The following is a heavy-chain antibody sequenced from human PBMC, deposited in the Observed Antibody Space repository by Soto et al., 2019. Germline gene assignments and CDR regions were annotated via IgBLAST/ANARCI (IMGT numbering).Heavy chain of an antibody. CDR3: AKGYSSSELFDY. D-gene: IGHD6-6*01. Sequence: QVQLVESGGGVVQPGRSLRLSCAASGFTFSSYAMHWVRQAPGKGLEWVAVISYDGSNKYYADSVKGRFTISRDNSKNTLYLQMNSLRAEDTAVYYCAKGYSSSELFDYWGQGTLVTVSS. J-gene: IGHJ4*02. V-gene: IGHV3-30-3*01. CDR1: GFTFSSYA. CDR2: ISYDGSNK.